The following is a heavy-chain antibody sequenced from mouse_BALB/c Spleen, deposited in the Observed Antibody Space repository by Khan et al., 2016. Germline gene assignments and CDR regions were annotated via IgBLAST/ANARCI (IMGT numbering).Heavy chain of an antibody. V-gene: IGHV1-80*01. CDR2: IYPGDGDT. CDR1: GYAFSSYW. CDR3: AKLTGTRDAMDY. D-gene: IGHD4-1*01. Sequence: QVQLQQSGAELVRPGSSVKISCKASGYAFSSYWMNWVKQRPGQGLEWIGQIYPGDGDTNYNGKFKGKATLTADKSSSTAYMQLSSLTSEDSAVFLCAKLTGTRDAMDYWGQGTSVTVAA. J-gene: IGHJ4*01.